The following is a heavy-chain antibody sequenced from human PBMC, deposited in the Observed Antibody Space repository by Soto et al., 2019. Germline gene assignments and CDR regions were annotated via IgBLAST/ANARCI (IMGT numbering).Heavy chain of an antibody. D-gene: IGHD2-15*01. CDR3: ARGTHYCSGGTCSPLMDV. CDR2: ISSSSSTI. CDR1: GFTFSSYS. Sequence: GGSLRLSCAASGFTFSSYSMNWVRQAPGKGLEWVSYISSSSSTIYYADSVKGRFTISRDNAKNSLYQQMNSLRDEDTAVYYCARGTHYCSGGTCSPLMDVWGQGTTVTVSS. V-gene: IGHV3-48*02. J-gene: IGHJ6*02.